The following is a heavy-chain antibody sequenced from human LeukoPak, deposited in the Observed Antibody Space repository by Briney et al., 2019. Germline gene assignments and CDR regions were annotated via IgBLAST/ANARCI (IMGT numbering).Heavy chain of an antibody. CDR1: GGSISSGSYY. D-gene: IGHD4-17*01. CDR2: VDTSGST. V-gene: IGHV4-61*02. Sequence: PSQTLSLTCTVSGGSISSGSYYWSWIRQPAGKGLEWIGRVDTSGSTNSNPSLKSRVTTSLDTSKNQFSMRLSSVTAADTAVYYCARDVPRIVLTSVTTFRHWYFDLWGRGTLVTVSS. CDR3: ARDVPRIVLTSVTTFRHWYFDL. J-gene: IGHJ2*01.